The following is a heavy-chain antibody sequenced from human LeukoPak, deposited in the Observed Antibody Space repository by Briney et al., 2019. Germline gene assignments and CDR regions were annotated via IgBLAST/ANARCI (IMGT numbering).Heavy chain of an antibody. J-gene: IGHJ4*02. CDR1: GFTFSSYS. Sequence: GGSLRLSCAASGFTFSSYSMSWVRQAPWKGLEFVSSISSSSSFIYYADSVKGRFTISRDNAKKSLSLQMNSLRADDTAVYYCARGYSSSWYLDWGQGTLVTVSS. V-gene: IGHV3-21*01. D-gene: IGHD6-13*01. CDR2: ISSSSSFI. CDR3: ARGYSSSWYLD.